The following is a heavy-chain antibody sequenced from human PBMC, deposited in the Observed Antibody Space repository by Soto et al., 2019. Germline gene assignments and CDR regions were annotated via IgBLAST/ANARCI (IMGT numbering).Heavy chain of an antibody. J-gene: IGHJ6*02. D-gene: IGHD2-15*01. Sequence: GGALRLSCATSGFRFSDYYMTWVRLAPGKGLEWVAYIAQDGTEIYNVDSVRGRFTISRDSAKSSVYLHMNGLTAEDTALYYCARWSQAMDVWGQGTSVTVSS. CDR2: IAQDGTEI. V-gene: IGHV3-7*03. CDR1: GFRFSDYY. CDR3: ARWSQAMDV.